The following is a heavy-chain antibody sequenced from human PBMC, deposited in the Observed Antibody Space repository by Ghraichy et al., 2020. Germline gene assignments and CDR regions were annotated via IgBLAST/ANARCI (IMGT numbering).Heavy chain of an antibody. V-gene: IGHV1-2*02. J-gene: IGHJ3*02. D-gene: IGHD1-7*01. Sequence: ASVKVSCKASGYTFTGYYMHWVRQAPGQGLEWMGWINPNSGGTNYAQKFQGRVTMTRDTSISTAYMELSRLRSDDTAVYYCARETGTTSRAFDIWGQGTMVTVSS. CDR2: INPNSGGT. CDR3: ARETGTTSRAFDI. CDR1: GYTFTGYY.